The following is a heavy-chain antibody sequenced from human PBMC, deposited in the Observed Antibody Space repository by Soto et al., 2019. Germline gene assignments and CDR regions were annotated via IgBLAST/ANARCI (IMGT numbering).Heavy chain of an antibody. CDR2: ISWDGGST. D-gene: IGHD6-13*01. Sequence: EVQLVESGGVVVQPGGSLRLSCAASGFTFDDYTMHWVRQAPGKGLEWVSLISWDGGSTYYADSVKGRFTISRDNSKNSLYLQMNSLRTEDIALYYCAKPIYSSSWFVPAFDYWGQGTLVTVSS. CDR1: GFTFDDYT. CDR3: AKPIYSSSWFVPAFDY. V-gene: IGHV3-43*01. J-gene: IGHJ4*02.